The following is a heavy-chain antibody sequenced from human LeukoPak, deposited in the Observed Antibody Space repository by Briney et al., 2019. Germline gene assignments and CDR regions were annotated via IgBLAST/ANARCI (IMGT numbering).Heavy chain of an antibody. CDR1: GGSISSSNW. D-gene: IGHD6-13*01. J-gene: IGHJ3*02. CDR3: ARERAYSSSWYGYESHAFDI. V-gene: IGHV4-4*02. CDR2: IYHSGSA. Sequence: NPSGTLSLTCAVSGGSISSSNWWSWVRQPPGKVLEWIGEIYHSGSANYNPSLKSRVTISVDKSKNQFSLRLSSVTAADTAVYYCARERAYSSSWYGYESHAFDIWGQGTMVTVSS.